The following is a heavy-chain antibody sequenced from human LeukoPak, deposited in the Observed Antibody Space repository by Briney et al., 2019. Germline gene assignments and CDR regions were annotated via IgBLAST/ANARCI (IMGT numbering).Heavy chain of an antibody. V-gene: IGHV4-34*01. CDR2: INHSGST. Sequence: SETLSLTCAVYGGSFSGYYWSWIRQPPGKGREWIGEINHSGSTNYNPSLKSRVTISVDTSKNQFSLKLSSVTAADTAVYYCARCSLRWYPRHYFDYWGQGTLVTVSS. CDR3: ARCSLRWYPRHYFDY. D-gene: IGHD4-17*01. J-gene: IGHJ4*02. CDR1: GGSFSGYY.